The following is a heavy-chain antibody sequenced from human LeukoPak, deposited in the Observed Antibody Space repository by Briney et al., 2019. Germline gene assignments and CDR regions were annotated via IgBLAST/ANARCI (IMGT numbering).Heavy chain of an antibody. CDR3: ARGASYYDILTGYYNANYYFDY. CDR1: GGSFSGYY. Sequence: KPSETLSLTCAVYGGSFSGYYWSGIRQPPGKGLEWIGEINHSGSTNYNPSLKSRVTISVDTSKNQFSLKLSSVTAADTAVYYCARGASYYDILTGYYNANYYFDYWGQGTLVTVSS. CDR2: INHSGST. J-gene: IGHJ4*02. V-gene: IGHV4-34*01. D-gene: IGHD3-9*01.